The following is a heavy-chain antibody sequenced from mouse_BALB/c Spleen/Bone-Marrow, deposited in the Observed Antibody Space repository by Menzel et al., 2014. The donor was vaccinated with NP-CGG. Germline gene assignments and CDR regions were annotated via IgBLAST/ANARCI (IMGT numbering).Heavy chain of an antibody. CDR2: ISNGGGTT. CDR1: GFTFSNYT. CDR3: ARRYDYGYGPFAY. Sequence: EVQGVESGGGLVRPGGSLKLSCAASGFTFSNYTMSWIRQTPEKRLEWVAYISNGGGTTYYPDTVKGRFTISRDNAKNTLYLQMSSLKSEDTAMYYCARRYDYGYGPFAYWGQGTLVTVSA. D-gene: IGHD1-2*01. V-gene: IGHV5-12-2*01. J-gene: IGHJ3*01.